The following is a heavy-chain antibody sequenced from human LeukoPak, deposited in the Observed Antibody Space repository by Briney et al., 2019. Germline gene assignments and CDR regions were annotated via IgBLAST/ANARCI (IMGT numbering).Heavy chain of an antibody. D-gene: IGHD3-10*01. CDR1: GFTFSDYY. V-gene: IGHV3-23*01. Sequence: GGSLRLSCAASGFTFSDYYMSWIRQAPGKGLEWVAGISDSGGRTNYAGSVKGRFTISRDNPKNTLYLQMNSLRAEDTAVYFCAKRGVVIRVILVGFHKEAYYFDSWGQGALVTVSS. CDR2: ISDSGGRT. CDR3: AKRGVVIRVILVGFHKEAYYFDS. J-gene: IGHJ4*02.